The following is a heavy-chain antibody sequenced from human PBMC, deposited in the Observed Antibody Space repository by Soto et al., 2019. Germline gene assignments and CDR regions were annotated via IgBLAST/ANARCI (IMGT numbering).Heavy chain of an antibody. CDR1: GYTFTSYD. D-gene: IGHD2-2*01. J-gene: IGHJ4*02. V-gene: IGHV1-8*01. CDR3: ARARTGRRVVPAAIGNY. Sequence: QVQLVQSGAEVKKPGASVKVSCKASGYTFTSYDINWVRQATGQGLEWMGWMNPNSGNTGYAQKFQGRVTMTRNTSISTAYMELSSLRSEDTAVYYCARARTGRRVVPAAIGNYWGQGTLVTVSS. CDR2: MNPNSGNT.